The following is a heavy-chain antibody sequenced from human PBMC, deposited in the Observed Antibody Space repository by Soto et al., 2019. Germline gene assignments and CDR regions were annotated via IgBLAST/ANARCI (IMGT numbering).Heavy chain of an antibody. Sequence: SETLSLTCAVSGGSISSSSWWTWVRQSPGKGLEWIGEIFESGATNYNPSLKSRLTMSVDKSKNQFSLNLSSLTVADTAVYFCTTSHAGELNNWGQGTLVTVSS. CDR3: TTSHAGELNN. CDR1: GGSISSSSW. D-gene: IGHD1-7*01. J-gene: IGHJ4*02. V-gene: IGHV4-4*02. CDR2: IFESGAT.